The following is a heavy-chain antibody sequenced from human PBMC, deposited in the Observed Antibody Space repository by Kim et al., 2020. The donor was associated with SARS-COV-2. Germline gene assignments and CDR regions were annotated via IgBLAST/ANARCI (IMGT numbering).Heavy chain of an antibody. J-gene: IGHJ5*01. Sequence: SAGYVKGHFTISRDNSQRTLYLQMNRLRAEDTAVYYCARARDGSGSYYDSWGQGTLVTVSS. D-gene: IGHD3-10*01. CDR3: ARARDGSGSYYDS. V-gene: IGHV3-30*14.